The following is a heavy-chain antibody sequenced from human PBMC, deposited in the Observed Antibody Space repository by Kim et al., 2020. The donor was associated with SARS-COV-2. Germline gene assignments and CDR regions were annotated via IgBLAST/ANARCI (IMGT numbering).Heavy chain of an antibody. V-gene: IGHV3-11*01. Sequence: SVKGRFTISRDNAKNSLYLQMNSLRAEDTAVYYCARASLVQGGISRDFDYWGQGTLVTVSS. CDR3: ARASLVQGGISRDFDY. J-gene: IGHJ4*02. D-gene: IGHD3-10*01.